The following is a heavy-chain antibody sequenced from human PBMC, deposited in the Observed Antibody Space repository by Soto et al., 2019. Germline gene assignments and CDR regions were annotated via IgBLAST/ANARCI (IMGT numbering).Heavy chain of an antibody. J-gene: IGHJ5*02. CDR3: ARDGYGS. V-gene: IGHV3-66*01. D-gene: IGHD6-13*01. CDR2: IYSGGGT. CDR1: GLTVSTNP. Sequence: EVQLVESGGGLVQPGGSLRLSCAASGLTVSTNPMSWVRQAPGKGLEWVSVIYSGGGTHYAASVKGRFTISRDKSKNTVYLQMNHLRAENTAVYYCARDGYGSWGQGNLVTVSS.